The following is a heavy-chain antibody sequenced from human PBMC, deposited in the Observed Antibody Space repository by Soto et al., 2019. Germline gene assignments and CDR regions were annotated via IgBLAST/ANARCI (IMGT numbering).Heavy chain of an antibody. V-gene: IGHV3-30*18. CDR3: AKDWSGYLTDMIDY. J-gene: IGHJ4*02. CDR1: GFTFSSYG. D-gene: IGHD3-3*01. Sequence: PGGSLRLSCAASGFTFSSYGMHWVRQAPGKGLEWVAVISYDGSNKYYADSVKGRFTISRDNSKNTLYLQMNSLRAEDTAVYYCAKDWSGYLTDMIDYWGQGTLVTVSS. CDR2: ISYDGSNK.